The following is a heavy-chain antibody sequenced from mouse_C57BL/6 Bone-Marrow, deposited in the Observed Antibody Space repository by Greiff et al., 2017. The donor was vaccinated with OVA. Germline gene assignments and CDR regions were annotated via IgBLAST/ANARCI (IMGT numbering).Heavy chain of an antibody. J-gene: IGHJ3*01. Sequence: QVQLQQSGAELVRPGASVTLSCKASGYKFTDYEMHWVKQTPVHGLEWIGAIDPETGGTAYNQKFKGKAILTADKSSSTAYMELRSLTSEDSAVYYCTSCDIPFIYNGNYDWFAYWGQGTLVTVSA. CDR2: IDPETGGT. V-gene: IGHV1-15*01. CDR3: TSCDIPFIYNGNYDWFAY. CDR1: GYKFTDYE. D-gene: IGHD2-1*01.